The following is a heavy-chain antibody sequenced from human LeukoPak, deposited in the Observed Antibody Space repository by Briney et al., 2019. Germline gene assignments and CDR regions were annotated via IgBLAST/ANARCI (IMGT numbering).Heavy chain of an antibody. Sequence: GGSLRLSCAASGFTFSNAWMSWVRQTPGKGLEWVGRIKSKTDGGTTDYAAPVKGRYTISRDDSKNTLYLQMNSLKTEDTAVYYFTTQPLERRGGLLDYWGQGTLVTVYS. CDR1: GFTFSNAW. CDR2: IKSKTDGGTT. CDR3: TTQPLERRGGLLDY. D-gene: IGHD1-1*01. V-gene: IGHV3-15*01. J-gene: IGHJ4*02.